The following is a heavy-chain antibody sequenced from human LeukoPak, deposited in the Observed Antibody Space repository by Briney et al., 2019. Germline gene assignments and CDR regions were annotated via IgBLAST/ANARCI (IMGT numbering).Heavy chain of an antibody. CDR1: GGSISSYY. J-gene: IGHJ3*02. CDR3: ARLWESSGWTHAFDI. V-gene: IGHV4-59*05. CDR2: VYYSGST. Sequence: SETLSLTCTVSGGSISSYYWSWIRQPPGKGLEWIGSVYYSGSTYYNPSLKSRVTISVNTSKNQFSLKLSSVTAADTAVYYCARLWESSGWTHAFDIWGQGTMVTVSS. D-gene: IGHD6-19*01.